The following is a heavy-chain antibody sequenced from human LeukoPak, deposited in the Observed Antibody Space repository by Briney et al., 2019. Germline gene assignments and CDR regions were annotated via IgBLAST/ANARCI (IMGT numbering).Heavy chain of an antibody. J-gene: IGHJ3*02. CDR1: GFTFSSYW. CDR3: AREFLGWIDAFDM. CDR2: IKQDGSEK. D-gene: IGHD3-3*01. V-gene: IGHV3-7*01. Sequence: GGSLRPSCAVSGFTFSSYWMRWVRQAPGKGLEWVGNIKQDGSEKNYVDSVKGRFTISRDNAQNSLYLQMNSLRAEHAAVYFCAREFLGWIDAFDMWGQGTMVSVSS.